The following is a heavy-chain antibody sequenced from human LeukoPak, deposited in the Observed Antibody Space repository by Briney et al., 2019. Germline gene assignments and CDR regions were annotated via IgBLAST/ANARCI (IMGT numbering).Heavy chain of an antibody. CDR3: ARGEGGPILTGYYNWFDP. V-gene: IGHV1-18*04. Sequence: GASVMVSCKTSGYSFTDNYIHWVRQAPGQGLEWMGWISAYNGNTNYAQKLQGRVTMATDTSTSTAYMELRSLRSDDTAVYYCARGEGGPILTGYYNWFDPWGQGTLVTVSS. D-gene: IGHD3-9*01. J-gene: IGHJ5*02. CDR1: GYSFTDNY. CDR2: ISAYNGNT.